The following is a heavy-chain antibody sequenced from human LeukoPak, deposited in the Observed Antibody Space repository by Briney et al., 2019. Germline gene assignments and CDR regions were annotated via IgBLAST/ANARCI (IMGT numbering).Heavy chain of an antibody. D-gene: IGHD4-11*01. CDR1: GGSISGYY. CDR2: IYNSGST. V-gene: IGHV4-59*01. J-gene: IGHJ4*02. Sequence: TSETLSLTCTVSGGSISGYYWSWIRQPPGKGLEWIGYIYNSGSTTYNPSLKSRVTISVDTSKNQFSLRLRSVTAVDTAVYYCARDGLQGSILWGQGTLVTVSS. CDR3: ARDGLQGSIL.